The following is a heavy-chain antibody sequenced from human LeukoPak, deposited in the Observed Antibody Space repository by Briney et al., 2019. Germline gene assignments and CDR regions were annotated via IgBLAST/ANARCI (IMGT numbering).Heavy chain of an antibody. Sequence: ETLSLTCTVSGGSLSNYYWNWVRQAPGKGLEWVSSISSSSSYIYYADSVKGRFTISRYNAKNSLYLQMNSLRAEDTAVYYCARDEIFRPAFDIWGQGTMVTVSS. CDR2: ISSSSSYI. V-gene: IGHV3-21*01. J-gene: IGHJ3*02. D-gene: IGHD3-3*01. CDR1: GGSLSNYY. CDR3: ARDEIFRPAFDI.